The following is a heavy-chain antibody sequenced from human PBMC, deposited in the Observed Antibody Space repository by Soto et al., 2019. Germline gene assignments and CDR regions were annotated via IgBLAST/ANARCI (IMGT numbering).Heavy chain of an antibody. CDR2: ISYDGSNK. V-gene: IGHV3-30*03. Sequence: GGSLRLSCVASGFTFSSYGMHWVRQAPGKGLEWVAVISYDGSNKYYADSVKGRFTISRDNSKNTLYLQMNSLRAEDTAVYYCASPYEVYYGSGSYYNVSDYWGQGTLVTVSS. CDR1: GFTFSSYG. CDR3: ASPYEVYYGSGSYYNVSDY. J-gene: IGHJ4*02. D-gene: IGHD3-10*01.